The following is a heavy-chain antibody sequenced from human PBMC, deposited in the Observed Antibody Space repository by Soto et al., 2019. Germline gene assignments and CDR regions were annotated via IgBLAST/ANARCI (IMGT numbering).Heavy chain of an antibody. J-gene: IGHJ4*02. Sequence: SETLSLTCTVSGGSISSGGYYWSWIRQHPGKGLEWIGYIYYSGSTYYNPSLKSRVTISVDTSKNQFSLKLSSVTAADTAVYYCARRPSNDSSGYYVYYFDYWGQGTLVTVSS. CDR2: IYYSGST. D-gene: IGHD3-22*01. CDR1: GGSISSGGYY. V-gene: IGHV4-31*03. CDR3: ARRPSNDSSGYYVYYFDY.